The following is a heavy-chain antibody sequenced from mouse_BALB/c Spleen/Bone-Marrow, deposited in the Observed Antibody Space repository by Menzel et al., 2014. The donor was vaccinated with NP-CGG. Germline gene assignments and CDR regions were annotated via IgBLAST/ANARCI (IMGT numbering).Heavy chain of an antibody. Sequence: EVKLVESGGGLVKPGGSLKLSCAASGFTLSYYGMSWVRRSPEKRLEWVAEISSGGSYTYYPDTVTGRFTISRDNAKNTLYLEMSSLRSEDTAMYYCARDSSGYFDYWGQGTTLTVSS. V-gene: IGHV5-9-4*01. J-gene: IGHJ2*01. D-gene: IGHD3-1*01. CDR3: ARDSSGYFDY. CDR2: ISSGGSYT. CDR1: GFTLSYYG.